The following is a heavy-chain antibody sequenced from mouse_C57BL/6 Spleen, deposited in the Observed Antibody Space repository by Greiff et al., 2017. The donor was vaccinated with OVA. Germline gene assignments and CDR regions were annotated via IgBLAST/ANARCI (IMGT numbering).Heavy chain of an antibody. Sequence: QVQLQQPGAELVRPGSSVKLSCKASGYTFTSYWMHWVKQRPIQGLEWIGNIDPSDSETHYNQKFKDKATLTVDKSSSTAYMQLSSLTSEDSAVYYCERSGGLRRGYAMDYWGQGTSVTVSS. J-gene: IGHJ4*01. CDR3: ERSGGLRRGYAMDY. CDR1: GYTFTSYW. V-gene: IGHV1-52*01. D-gene: IGHD2-4*01. CDR2: IDPSDSET.